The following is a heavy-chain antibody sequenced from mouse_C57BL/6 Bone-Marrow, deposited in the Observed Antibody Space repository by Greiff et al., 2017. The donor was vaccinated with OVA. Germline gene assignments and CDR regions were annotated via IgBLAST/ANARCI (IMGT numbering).Heavy chain of an antibody. D-gene: IGHD3-2*02. CDR3: ARCQLKPWYFDV. CDR1: GYSITSGYY. V-gene: IGHV3-6*01. J-gene: IGHJ1*03. Sequence: EVQLQESGPGLVKPSQSLSLTCSVTGYSITSGYYWNWIRQFPGNKLEWMGFISYDGSNNYNPSLKNRISITRDTSKNQLFLTLNSVTTEDTATYYCARCQLKPWYFDVWGTGTTVTVSS. CDR2: ISYDGSN.